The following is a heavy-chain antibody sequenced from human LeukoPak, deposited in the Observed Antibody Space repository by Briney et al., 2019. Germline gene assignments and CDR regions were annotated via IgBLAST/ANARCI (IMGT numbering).Heavy chain of an antibody. V-gene: IGHV3-23*01. J-gene: IGHJ5*02. CDR2: ISGSGGST. Sequence: GGSLRLSCAASGFTFSSYAMSLVRLAPGKGLEWVSAISGSGGSTYYAGPVKGRFTISRDNSKNTLYLQMNSLRAEDTAVYYCAKAPAATPNWFDPWGQGTLVTVSS. D-gene: IGHD2-2*01. CDR1: GFTFSSYA. CDR3: AKAPAATPNWFDP.